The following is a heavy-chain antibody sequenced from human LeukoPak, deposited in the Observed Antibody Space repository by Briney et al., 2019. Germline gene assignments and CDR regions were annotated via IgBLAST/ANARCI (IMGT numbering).Heavy chain of an antibody. CDR3: AKDATPGNSIWDHFDS. J-gene: IGHJ4*02. Sequence: GGSLRLSCAASGFTFNIYAMSWVRQAPGKGLEWVSGIGGGDDIHYADSVKGRFTVSRDDSKNTVYLQMNSLRAEDTAIYFCAKDATPGNSIWDHFDSWGQGTPVTVSS. V-gene: IGHV3-23*01. CDR2: IGGGDDI. D-gene: IGHD1-7*01. CDR1: GFTFNIYA.